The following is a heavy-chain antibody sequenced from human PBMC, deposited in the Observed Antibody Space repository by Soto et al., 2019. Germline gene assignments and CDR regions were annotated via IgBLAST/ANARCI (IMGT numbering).Heavy chain of an antibody. CDR3: SRGTDYDFRSGYSPSPPYYMDV. CDR2: IYYSGST. CDR1: GGSISSGGYY. J-gene: IGHJ6*03. Sequence: PSETLSLTCTVSGGSISSGGYYWSWIRQHPGKGLERIGYIYYSGSTYYNQSLKSRVTISVDTSKNQFSLKLSSVTAADTAVYYCSRGTDYDFRSGYSPSPPYYMDVWGKGTTFTVSS. D-gene: IGHD3-3*01. V-gene: IGHV4-31*03.